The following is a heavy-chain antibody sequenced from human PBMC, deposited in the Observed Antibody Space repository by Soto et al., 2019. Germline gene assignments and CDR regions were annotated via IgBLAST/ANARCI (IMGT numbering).Heavy chain of an antibody. D-gene: IGHD5-18*01. V-gene: IGHV3-30*18. CDR1: GFTFGSYG. Sequence: QLQLVESGGGVVQPGRSLRLSCAASGFTFGSYGMHWVRQAPGKGLEWVAVISNDGAYKYYEDSVKGRFTISRDNSKNTLYLQMDSLRVEDTAVYYCAKGAHDTPMDFILGYWGQGTLVTVSS. CDR2: ISNDGAYK. J-gene: IGHJ4*02. CDR3: AKGAHDTPMDFILGY.